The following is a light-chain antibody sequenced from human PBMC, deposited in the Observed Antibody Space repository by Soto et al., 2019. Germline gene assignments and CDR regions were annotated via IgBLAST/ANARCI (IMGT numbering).Light chain of an antibody. CDR3: QQYYSYPST. Sequence: RWSNSPSSLSASFGDGVTITSRASQSISGWLAWYQQKPGKAPKLLIYAASTLQSGVPSRFSGSGSGTDFTLTISCLQSEDFATYYCQQYYSYPSTFGQGTKVDI. CDR2: AAS. J-gene: IGKJ1*01. V-gene: IGKV1-8*01. CDR1: QSISGW.